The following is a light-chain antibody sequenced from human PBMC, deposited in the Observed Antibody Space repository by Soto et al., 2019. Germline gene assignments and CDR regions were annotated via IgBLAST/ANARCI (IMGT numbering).Light chain of an antibody. CDR1: SSDVGGYNF. V-gene: IGLV2-8*01. J-gene: IGLJ1*01. CDR3: SSYAGRNNYV. Sequence: QSALTQPPSASGSPGQSVTISCTGTSSDVGGYNFVSWYQHHPGTAPKLMIYEVTKRPSGVPDRFSGSKSGNTASLTVSGLQAEDEADYYCSSYAGRNNYVFGTGTKVTVL. CDR2: EVT.